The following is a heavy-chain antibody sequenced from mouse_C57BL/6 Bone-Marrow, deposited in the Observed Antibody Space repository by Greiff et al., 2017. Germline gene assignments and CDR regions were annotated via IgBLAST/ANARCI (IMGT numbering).Heavy chain of an antibody. Sequence: VQLQQSGAELVKPGASVKLSCKASGYTFTSYWMQWVKQRPGQGLEWIGEIDPSDSYTNYNQKFKGKATLTVDTSSSTAYMQLSSLTSADSAVYYCARSVYDYDEGTWFAYWGQGTLVTVSA. V-gene: IGHV1-50*01. CDR2: IDPSDSYT. D-gene: IGHD2-4*01. J-gene: IGHJ3*01. CDR3: ARSVYDYDEGTWFAY. CDR1: GYTFTSYW.